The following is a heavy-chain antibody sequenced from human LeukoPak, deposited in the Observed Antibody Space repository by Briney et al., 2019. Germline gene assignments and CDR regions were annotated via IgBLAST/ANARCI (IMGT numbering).Heavy chain of an antibody. Sequence: SETLSLTCTVSGGSISSSSYYWGWVRQPPGKGLEWIGSIYYSGSTYYNPSLKSRVTISVDTSKNQFSLKLSSVTAADTAVYYCARVCTRCYVRGVDYWGQGTLVTVSS. J-gene: IGHJ4*02. D-gene: IGHD2-2*01. V-gene: IGHV4-39*07. CDR3: ARVCTRCYVRGVDY. CDR2: IYYSGST. CDR1: GGSISSSSYY.